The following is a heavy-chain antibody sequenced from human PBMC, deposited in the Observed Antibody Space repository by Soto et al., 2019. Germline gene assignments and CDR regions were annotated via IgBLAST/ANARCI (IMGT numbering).Heavy chain of an antibody. Sequence: ASVKVSCKASGYSFTDYHIHWMRQAPGQGLEWLGRINPKSGGTSTAQRFQGWVTMTTDTSISTASMELTRLTSDDTAIYYCARGDSTDCSNGVCSFFYNHDMDVWGQGTTVTVSS. CDR2: INPKSGGT. D-gene: IGHD2-8*01. CDR3: ARGDSTDCSNGVCSFFYNHDMDV. CDR1: GYSFTDYH. V-gene: IGHV1-2*04. J-gene: IGHJ6*02.